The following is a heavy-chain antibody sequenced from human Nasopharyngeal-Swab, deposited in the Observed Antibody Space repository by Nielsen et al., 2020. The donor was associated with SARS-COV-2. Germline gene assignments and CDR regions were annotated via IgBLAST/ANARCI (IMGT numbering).Heavy chain of an antibody. CDR2: IYWDDDK. CDR1: GFSLDTDGES. V-gene: IGHV2-5*02. J-gene: IGHJ4*02. Sequence: SGPTLVKPTQTLTLTCSFSGFSLDTDGESVGWIRQPPGKALEWLPLIYWDDDKRYSPSLRTRLTIPKDTSKNQVVLRMINMDPVDTGTYFCANSRSSMTVTPDYWGQGTLVTVSS. D-gene: IGHD2-2*01. CDR3: ANSRSSMTVTPDY.